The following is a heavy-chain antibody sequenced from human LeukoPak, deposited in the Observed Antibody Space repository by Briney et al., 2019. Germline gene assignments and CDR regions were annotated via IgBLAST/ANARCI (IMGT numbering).Heavy chain of an antibody. V-gene: IGHV3-7*01. J-gene: IGHJ4*02. Sequence: GGSLRLSCVASGFPFHNYWMTWVRQAPGKGLEWVANIDQDEKERNYVDSVKGRFTISRDNAEKSLYLEMNSLGFEDTARYYCARGLYGSGRRSLMALWGPGTLVTVSS. D-gene: IGHD3-10*01. CDR3: ARGLYGSGRRSLMAL. CDR2: IDQDEKER. CDR1: GFPFHNYW.